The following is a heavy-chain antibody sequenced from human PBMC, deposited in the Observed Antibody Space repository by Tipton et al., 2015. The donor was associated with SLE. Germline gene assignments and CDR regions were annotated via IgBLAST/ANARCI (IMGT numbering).Heavy chain of an antibody. CDR3: AAELSSYGMDG. CDR2: ISYDGSNK. V-gene: IGHV3-30*04. D-gene: IGHD3-16*02. CDR1: GFTFSTYA. J-gene: IGHJ6*02. Sequence: SLRLSCAASGFTFSTYALHWVRQAPGKGLEWVAVISYDGSNKYYADSVKGRFTISRDNSKNTVYLQMNSLRAEDTAVYDCAAELSSYGMDGCGQGSTVTVSS.